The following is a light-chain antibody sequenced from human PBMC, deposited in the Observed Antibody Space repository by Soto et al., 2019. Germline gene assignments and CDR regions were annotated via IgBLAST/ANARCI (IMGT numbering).Light chain of an antibody. CDR1: STDIGAYKY. CDR2: EVT. Sequence: QSALAQPGSVSGSPGQSITISCTGASTDIGAYKYVSWYQQHPGNAPRLIIYEVTNRPSGISHRFSGSKSGNTASLTISGLQAEDEADYYCFSYTSRTTLYVFGTGTKVTV. V-gene: IGLV2-14*01. CDR3: FSYTSRTTLYV. J-gene: IGLJ1*01.